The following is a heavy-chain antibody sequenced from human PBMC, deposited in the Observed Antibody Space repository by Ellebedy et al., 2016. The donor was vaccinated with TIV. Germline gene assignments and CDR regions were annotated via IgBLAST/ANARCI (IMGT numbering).Heavy chain of an antibody. Sequence: SETLSLXXTVSGGSISSSSYYWSWIRQPPGKGLEWIGYIYYSGSTNYNPSLKSRVTISVDTSKNQFSLKLSSVTAADTAVYYCARHYYSRLDDAFDIWGQGTMVTVSS. CDR3: ARHYYSRLDDAFDI. J-gene: IGHJ3*02. V-gene: IGHV4-61*05. CDR1: GGSISSSSYY. D-gene: IGHD3-10*01. CDR2: IYYSGST.